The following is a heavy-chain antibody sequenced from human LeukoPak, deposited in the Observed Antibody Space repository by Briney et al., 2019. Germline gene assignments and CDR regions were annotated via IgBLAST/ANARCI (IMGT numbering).Heavy chain of an antibody. CDR3: ARYCTGVTCYSGYDY. CDR1: GFTFSNYA. CDR2: ISTNGGGT. D-gene: IGHD2-15*01. Sequence: GGSLRLSCAASGFTFSNYAMHWVRQTPGKGLEYVSAISTNGGGTYYANSVKGRFTISRDNSKNTLYLQMGSLRAEDMAVYFCARYCTGVTCYSGYDYWGQGTLVTVSS. J-gene: IGHJ4*02. V-gene: IGHV3-64*01.